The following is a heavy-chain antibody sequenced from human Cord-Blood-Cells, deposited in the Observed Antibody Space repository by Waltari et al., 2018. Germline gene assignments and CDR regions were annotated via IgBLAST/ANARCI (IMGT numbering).Heavy chain of an antibody. V-gene: IGHV4-34*01. CDR3: ARGGDSGSYSEYFQH. CDR1: GGSFSGYY. Sequence: QVQLQQWGAGLLKPSETLSLTCAVYGGSFSGYYWSWIRQPPGKGLEWIGEINHSGSTTYHPSLKSRVTISVDTSKNQFSLKLSSVTAADTAVYYCARGGDSGSYSEYFQHWGQGTLVTVSS. D-gene: IGHD1-26*01. CDR2: INHSGST. J-gene: IGHJ1*01.